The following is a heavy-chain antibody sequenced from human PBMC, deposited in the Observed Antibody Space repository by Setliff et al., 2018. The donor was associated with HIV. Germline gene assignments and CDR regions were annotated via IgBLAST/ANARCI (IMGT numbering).Heavy chain of an antibody. CDR3: ARGGFNHAFDI. D-gene: IGHD2-15*01. CDR1: GFTFNSYW. J-gene: IGHJ3*02. Sequence: LRLSCVASGFTFNSYWMYWVRQAPGKGLVCVSRANNDGTDTIYADSVKGRFTISRDNAKSTVYLQMGSLSADDTAVYYCARGGFNHAFDIWGQGTMVT. V-gene: IGHV3-74*01. CDR2: ANNDGTDT.